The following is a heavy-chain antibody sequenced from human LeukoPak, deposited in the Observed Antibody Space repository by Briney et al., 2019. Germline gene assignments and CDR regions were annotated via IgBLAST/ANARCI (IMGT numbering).Heavy chain of an antibody. Sequence: GGSLRLSCAASGFTFSSYGMHWVRQAPGKGLEWVAVIWYDGSNKYYADSVKGRFTISRDNSKNTLYLQMNSLRAEDTAVYYCARDTLGVEAFEYFQHWGQGTLVTVSS. CDR1: GFTFSSYG. CDR3: ARDTLGVEAFEYFQH. CDR2: IWYDGSNK. V-gene: IGHV3-33*01. J-gene: IGHJ1*01. D-gene: IGHD1-1*01.